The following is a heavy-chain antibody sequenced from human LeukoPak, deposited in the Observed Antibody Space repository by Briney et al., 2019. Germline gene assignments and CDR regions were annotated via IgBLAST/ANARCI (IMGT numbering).Heavy chain of an antibody. CDR1: GFTFSSYG. Sequence: PGGSLRLSCAASGFTFSSYGMHWVRQAPGKGLEWVAFIRYDGSNKYYADSVKGRFTISRDNSKNTLYLQMNSLRAEDTAVYYCAKGTYSSGYFDYWGQGTLVTVSS. J-gene: IGHJ4*02. CDR2: IRYDGSNK. CDR3: AKGTYSSGYFDY. D-gene: IGHD3-22*01. V-gene: IGHV3-30*02.